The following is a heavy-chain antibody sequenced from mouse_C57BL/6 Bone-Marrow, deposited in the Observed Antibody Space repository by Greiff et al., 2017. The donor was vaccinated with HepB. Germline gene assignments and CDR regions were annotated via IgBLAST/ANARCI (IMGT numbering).Heavy chain of an antibody. CDR2: IDPSDSYT. CDR3: AREHGNSEGWYFDV. D-gene: IGHD2-1*01. J-gene: IGHJ1*03. V-gene: IGHV1-69*02. Sequence: QVQLQQPGAELVKPGASVKLSCKASGYTFTSYWMHWVKQRPGRGLEWIGRIDPSDSYTNYNQKFKGKATLTVDTSSSTAYMQLSSLTSEDSAVYYCAREHGNSEGWYFDVWGTGTTVTVSS. CDR1: GYTFTSYW.